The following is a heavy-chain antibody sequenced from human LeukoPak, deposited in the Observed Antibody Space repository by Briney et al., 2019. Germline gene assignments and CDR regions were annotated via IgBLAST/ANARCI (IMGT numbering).Heavy chain of an antibody. CDR1: GFTFRNYG. J-gene: IGHJ4*02. D-gene: IGHD6-25*01. CDR3: ARDSSGGWFDY. CDR2: ISGSGSII. V-gene: IGHV3-48*04. Sequence: GGSLRLSCAASGFTFRNYGMHWVRQAPGKGLEWVSYISGSGSIIHYADSVKGRFTISRDNAKKSLYLQMNSVRVEDTAVYYCARDSSGGWFDYWGQGTLVSVSS.